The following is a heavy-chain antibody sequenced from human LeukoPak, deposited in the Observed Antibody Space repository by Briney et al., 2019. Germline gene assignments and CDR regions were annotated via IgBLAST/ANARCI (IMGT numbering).Heavy chain of an antibody. V-gene: IGHV4-61*02. J-gene: IGHJ4*02. D-gene: IGHD5-12*01. CDR3: AREKMSGYDRFSGDYFDY. CDR1: GGSISSGSYY. CDR2: IYTSGST. Sequence: SQTLSLTCTVSGGSISSGSYYWSWIRQPAGKGLEWIGRIYTSGSTNYNPSLKSRVTISVDTSKNQFSLKLSSVIAADTAVYYCAREKMSGYDRFSGDYFDYWGQGTLVTVSS.